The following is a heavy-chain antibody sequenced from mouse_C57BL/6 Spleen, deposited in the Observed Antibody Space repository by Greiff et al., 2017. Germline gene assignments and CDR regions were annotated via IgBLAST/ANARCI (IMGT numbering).Heavy chain of an antibody. J-gene: IGHJ4*01. CDR2: INPNNGGT. CDR1: GYTFTDYY. D-gene: IGHD2-5*01. CDR3: ARLEAPTIVNYYAMDY. V-gene: IGHV1-26*01. Sequence: VQLQQSGPELVKPGASVKISCKASGYTFTDYYMNWVKQSHGKSLEWIGDINPNNGGTSYNQKFKGKATLTVDKSSSTAYMELRSLTSEDSAVYYCARLEAPTIVNYYAMDYWGQGTSVTVSS.